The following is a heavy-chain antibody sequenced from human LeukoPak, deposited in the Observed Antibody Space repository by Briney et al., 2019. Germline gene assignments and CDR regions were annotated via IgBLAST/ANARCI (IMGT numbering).Heavy chain of an antibody. Sequence: SETLSLTCTVSGGSISSSSYYWGWIRQPPGKGLEWIGSIYYSGSTYYNPSLKSRVTISVDTSKNQFSLKLSSVTAADTAVYYCARHVGRAVDTSDNWLDPWGQGTLVTVSS. CDR2: IYYSGST. CDR1: GGSISSSSYY. D-gene: IGHD5-18*01. J-gene: IGHJ5*02. V-gene: IGHV4-39*01. CDR3: ARHVGRAVDTSDNWLDP.